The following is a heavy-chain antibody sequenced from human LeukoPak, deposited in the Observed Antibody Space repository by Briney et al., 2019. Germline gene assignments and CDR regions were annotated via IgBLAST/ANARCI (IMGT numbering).Heavy chain of an antibody. Sequence: GRSLRLSCAASGFTFSNFDMHWVREAPGEGLEWVAVISHDGSNKFYVDSVKGRFTISRDNSQNTLYLQMNRLRGEDTAVYYCARGGYYAMDVWGQGTTVTVSS. CDR1: GFTFSNFD. J-gene: IGHJ6*02. V-gene: IGHV3-30*03. CDR2: ISHDGSNK. CDR3: ARGGYYAMDV.